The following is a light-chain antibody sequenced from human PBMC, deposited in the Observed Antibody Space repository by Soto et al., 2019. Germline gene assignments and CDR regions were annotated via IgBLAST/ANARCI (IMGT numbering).Light chain of an antibody. J-gene: IGKJ2*01. CDR1: QSVASN. CDR2: GAS. CDR3: QQYHNWPPQYT. V-gene: IGKV3-15*01. Sequence: DIVMTQSPASLSVSPGDGATLSCRASQSVASNVSWYQQKPGQGPRLLIHGASTRAVGVPASFRGSGSGTDFSFTISSLQSEDFAFYYCQQYHNWPPQYTFGQGTNLQIK.